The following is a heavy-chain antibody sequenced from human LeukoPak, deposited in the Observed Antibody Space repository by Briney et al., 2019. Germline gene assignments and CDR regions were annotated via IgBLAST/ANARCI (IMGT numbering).Heavy chain of an antibody. V-gene: IGHV3-30*02. J-gene: IGHJ4*02. CDR2: IRYDGTNQ. Sequence: GGSLRLSCAASGFTFSSYGMHWVRQAPGKGLEWVAFIRYDGTNQYYADSVKGRFTISRDNSKNTLYLQMNSLRAEDTAVYYCARDLLTGFDYWGQGTLVTVSS. CDR3: ARDLLTGFDY. CDR1: GFTFSSYG. D-gene: IGHD3-9*01.